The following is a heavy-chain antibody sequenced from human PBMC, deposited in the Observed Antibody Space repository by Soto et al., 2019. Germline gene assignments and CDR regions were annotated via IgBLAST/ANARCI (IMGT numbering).Heavy chain of an antibody. CDR3: ARDLTGPYYFDY. CDR2: INPSGGST. D-gene: IGHD7-27*01. CDR1: GYSFTSCY. V-gene: IGHV1-46*01. Sequence: ASLRGSFEASGYSFTSCYMHWVRQAPGQGLEWMGIINPSGGSTSYAQKFQGRVTMTRDTSTSTVYMELSSLRSEDTAVYYCARDLTGPYYFDYWGQGTLVTVSS. J-gene: IGHJ4*02.